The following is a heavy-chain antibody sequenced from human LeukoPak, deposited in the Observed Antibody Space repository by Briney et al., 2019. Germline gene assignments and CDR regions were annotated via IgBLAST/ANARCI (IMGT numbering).Heavy chain of an antibody. J-gene: IGHJ4*02. D-gene: IGHD5-18*01. Sequence: ASVKVSCKASGYTFTSYAMNWVRQAPGQGLEWMGWINTNTGNPTYAQGFTGRFVFSLDTSVSTAYLQISSLKAEDTAVYYCARNAPPWGGYSYGPSAIFDYWGQGTLVTVSS. CDR2: INTNTGNP. CDR1: GYTFTSYA. CDR3: ARNAPPWGGYSYGPSAIFDY. V-gene: IGHV7-4-1*02.